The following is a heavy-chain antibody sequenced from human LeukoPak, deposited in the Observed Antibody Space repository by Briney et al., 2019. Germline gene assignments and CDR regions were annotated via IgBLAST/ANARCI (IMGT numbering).Heavy chain of an antibody. J-gene: IGHJ4*02. CDR1: EFSFSNNA. CDR3: ARDSTVDTGPFDY. CDR2: ISSNGNNI. D-gene: IGHD1-14*01. V-gene: IGHV3-30-3*01. Sequence: GGSLRLSCEASEFSFSNNAMHWVRQAPGRGLEWVAVISSNGNNIYYADAVKGRFTISRDNAKNSLYLQMNSLRAEDTAVYYCARDSTVDTGPFDYWGQGTLVTVSS.